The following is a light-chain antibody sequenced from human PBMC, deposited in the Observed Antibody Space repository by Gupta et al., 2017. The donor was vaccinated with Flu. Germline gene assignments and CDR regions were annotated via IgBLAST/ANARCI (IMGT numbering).Light chain of an antibody. J-gene: IGKJ2*01. CDR2: GAS. V-gene: IGKV3-15*01. Sequence: ATLSVSAGERATLSCRASQSTKTYLAWYQQKPGQAPRLLIYGASTRDTGIPDRFSGSGYGTELTLTISSRQSEDFAVYYCQQYKNRPPYTFGQGTKME. CDR3: QQYKNRPPYT. CDR1: QSTKTY.